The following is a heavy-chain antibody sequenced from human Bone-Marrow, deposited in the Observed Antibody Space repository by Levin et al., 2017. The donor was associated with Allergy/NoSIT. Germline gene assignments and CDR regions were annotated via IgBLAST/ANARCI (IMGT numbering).Heavy chain of an antibody. D-gene: IGHD5-24*01. J-gene: IGHJ4*02. CDR2: ISVSGTDT. V-gene: IGHV3-11*01. CDR3: ARRDGDW. Sequence: SGGSLRLSCVASGFTFSDHSMSWMRQAPGKGLEWVSYISVSGTDTDYADSVKGRFTISRDNAKKSLYLHMNSLRVEDTAVYHCARRDGDWWGQGVQVIVSS. CDR1: GFTFSDHS.